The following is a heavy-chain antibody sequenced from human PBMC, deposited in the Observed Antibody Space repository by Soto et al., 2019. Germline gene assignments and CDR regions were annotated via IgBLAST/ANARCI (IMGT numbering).Heavy chain of an antibody. CDR3: ARESVVVPAAIHTDYYYYGMDV. CDR1: GGTFSSYA. V-gene: IGHV1-69*01. CDR2: IIPIFGTA. J-gene: IGHJ6*02. D-gene: IGHD2-2*02. Sequence: QVQLVQSGAEVKKPGSSVKVSCKASGGTFSSYAISWVRQAPGQGLEWMGGIIPIFGTANYAQKFQGRVTITADEPTSTAYMELSSLRSEDTDVYYCARESVVVPAAIHTDYYYYGMDVWGQGTTVTVSS.